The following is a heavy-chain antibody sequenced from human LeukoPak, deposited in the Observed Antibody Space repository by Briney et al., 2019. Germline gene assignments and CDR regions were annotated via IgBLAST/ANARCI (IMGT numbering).Heavy chain of an antibody. V-gene: IGHV1-18*01. CDR2: ISAYNGNT. CDR3: ARDFDRYYYDSSGYLVFDY. D-gene: IGHD3-22*01. J-gene: IGHJ4*02. Sequence: ASVKVSCKASGYTFTSYGISWVRQAPGQGLEWMGWISAYNGNTNYAQKLQGRVTMTTDTSTSTAYMELRSRRSDDTAVYYCARDFDRYYYDSSGYLVFDYWGQGTLVTVSS. CDR1: GYTFTSYG.